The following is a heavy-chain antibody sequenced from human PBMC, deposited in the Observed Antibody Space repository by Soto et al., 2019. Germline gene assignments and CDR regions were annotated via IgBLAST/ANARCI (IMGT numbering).Heavy chain of an antibody. J-gene: IGHJ4*02. D-gene: IGHD2-21*01. CDR3: AHLIAYCGGDCYSAFDY. Sequence: QITLKESGPTLVKPTQTLTLTCTFSGFSLSTSGVGVGWIRQPPGKALEGLALIYWDDDKRYSPSLKSRLTITKDTSKNQVVLTMTNMDPVDTATYYCAHLIAYCGGDCYSAFDYWGQGTLVTVSS. V-gene: IGHV2-5*02. CDR2: IYWDDDK. CDR1: GFSLSTSGVG.